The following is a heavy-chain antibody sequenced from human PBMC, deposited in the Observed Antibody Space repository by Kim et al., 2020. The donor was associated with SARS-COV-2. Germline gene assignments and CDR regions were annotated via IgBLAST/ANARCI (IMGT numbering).Heavy chain of an antibody. CDR3: AKERGRGHLWLPGLPGFDP. Sequence: GGSLRLSCAASGFTFSSYAMSWVRQAPGKGLEWVSAISGSGGSTYYADSVKGRFTISRDNSKNTLYLQMNSLRAEDTAVYYCAKERGRGHLWLPGLPGFDPWGQGTLVTVSS. CDR1: GFTFSSYA. J-gene: IGHJ5*02. D-gene: IGHD5-18*01. V-gene: IGHV3-23*01. CDR2: ISGSGGST.